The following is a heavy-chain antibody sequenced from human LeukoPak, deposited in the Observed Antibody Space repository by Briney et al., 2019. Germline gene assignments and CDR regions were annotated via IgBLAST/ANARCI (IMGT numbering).Heavy chain of an antibody. CDR1: GGTFSSYA. J-gene: IGHJ1*01. CDR2: IIPIFGTA. D-gene: IGHD6-13*01. CDR3: ARGTAAGPQPEYFQH. V-gene: IGHV1-69*06. Sequence: ASVKVSCKASGGTFSSYAISWVRQAPGQGLEWMGGIIPIFGTANYAQKFQGRVTITADKSTSTAYMELSSLRSEDTAVYYCARGTAAGPQPEYFQHWGQGTLVTVSS.